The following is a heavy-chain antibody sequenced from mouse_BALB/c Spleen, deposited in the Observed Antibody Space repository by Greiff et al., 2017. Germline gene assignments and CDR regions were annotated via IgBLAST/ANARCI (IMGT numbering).Heavy chain of an antibody. CDR3: ARPSTVVALYYYAMDY. J-gene: IGHJ4*01. CDR1: GFTFTDYY. D-gene: IGHD1-1*01. V-gene: IGHV7-3*02. Sequence: EVKLMESGGGLVQPGGSLRLSCATSGFTFTDYYMSWVRQPPGKALEWLGFIRNKANGYTTEYSASVKGRFTISRDNSQSILYLQMNTLRAEDSATYYCARPSTVVALYYYAMDYWGQGTSVTVSS. CDR2: IRNKANGYTT.